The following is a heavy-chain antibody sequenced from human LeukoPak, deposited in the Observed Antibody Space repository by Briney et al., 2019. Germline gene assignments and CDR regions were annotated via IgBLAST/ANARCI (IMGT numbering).Heavy chain of an antibody. CDR1: GFTFSSYA. CDR3: ARDLDYYFDY. J-gene: IGHJ4*02. CDR2: ISYDGSNK. V-gene: IGHV3-30-3*01. D-gene: IGHD3/OR15-3a*01. Sequence: GGSLRLSCAASGFTFSSYAMHWVRQAPGQGLEWVAVISYDGSNKYYADSVKGRFTISRDNSKNTLYLQMNSLRAEDTAVYYCARDLDYYFDYWGQGTLVTVSS.